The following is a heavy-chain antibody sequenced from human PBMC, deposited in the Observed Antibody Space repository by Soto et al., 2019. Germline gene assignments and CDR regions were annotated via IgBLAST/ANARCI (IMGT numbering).Heavy chain of an antibody. D-gene: IGHD6-19*01. CDR3: AKGAGSIAVAGRSMDY. J-gene: IGHJ4*02. CDR1: GFTFDDYA. CDR2: ISWNSGSI. V-gene: IGHV3-9*01. Sequence: EVQLVESGGGLVQPGRSLRLSCAASGFTFDDYAMHWVRQAPGKGLEWVSGISWNSGSIGYADSVKGRFTISRDNXKSXLYLQMNSLRAEDTALYYCAKGAGSIAVAGRSMDYWGQGTLVTVSS.